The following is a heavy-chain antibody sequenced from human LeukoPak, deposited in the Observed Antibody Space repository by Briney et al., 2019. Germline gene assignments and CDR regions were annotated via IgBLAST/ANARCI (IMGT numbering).Heavy chain of an antibody. CDR3: ARAPTVLVGYCSSSSCQADY. CDR1: GFTFSSYS. D-gene: IGHD2-2*01. V-gene: IGHV3-21*01. CDR2: ISGDSRYI. Sequence: GGSLRLSCAASGFTFSSYSMNWVRQAPGKGLEWVSAISGDSRYIYYADSVRGRFTSSRDNAENSLYLQMNSLRVEDTAVYYCARAPTVLVGYCSSSSCQADYWGQGTLVTVSS. J-gene: IGHJ4*02.